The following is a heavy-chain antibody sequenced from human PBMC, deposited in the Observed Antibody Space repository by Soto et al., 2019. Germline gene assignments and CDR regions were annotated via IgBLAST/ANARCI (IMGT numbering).Heavy chain of an antibody. V-gene: IGHV4-59*01. CDR1: GGSISNYY. J-gene: IGHJ4*02. CDR3: AFLLLGGPSLGVFDY. D-gene: IGHD3-16*01. Sequence: SETLSLTCTVSGGSISNYYWTWIRQSPGKGPEWIGYVHHSGTTNYNPSRESRVTMSIDMSKNRFSLKLNAVTAADTAVYFCAFLLLGGPSLGVFDYSSQGTLLTGSS. CDR2: VHHSGTT.